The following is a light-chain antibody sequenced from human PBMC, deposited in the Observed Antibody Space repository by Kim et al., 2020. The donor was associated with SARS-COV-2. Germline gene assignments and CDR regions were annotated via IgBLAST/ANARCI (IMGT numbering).Light chain of an antibody. Sequence: QSALTQPPSASGSPGQSVTISCTGSSSNIGGYNYVSWYQQYPGKAPKLILFWVTQRPSGVPDRFSGSKSGNTASLTVSGLQAEDEADYYCSSYGGGNTEVVFGGGTQLTVL. CDR3: SSYGGGNTEVV. CDR1: SSNIGGYNY. V-gene: IGLV2-8*01. J-gene: IGLJ2*01. CDR2: WVT.